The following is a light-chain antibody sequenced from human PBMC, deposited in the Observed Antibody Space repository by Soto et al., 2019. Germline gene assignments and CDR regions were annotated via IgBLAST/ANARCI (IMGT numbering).Light chain of an antibody. CDR2: SIN. Sequence: QSVLTQPPSASGTPGQRVTISCSGSGSNIGSDTVNWYQHLPGTAPKLLIYSINQRPSGVPDRFSGSKSGTSASLAISGLQSDDEADYYCAAWDDSLNGVVFGGGTQLTVL. J-gene: IGLJ2*01. CDR1: GSNIGSDT. V-gene: IGLV1-44*01. CDR3: AAWDDSLNGVV.